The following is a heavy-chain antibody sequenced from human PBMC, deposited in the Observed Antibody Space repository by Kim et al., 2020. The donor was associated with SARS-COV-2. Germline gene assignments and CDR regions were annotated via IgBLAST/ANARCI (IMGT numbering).Heavy chain of an antibody. D-gene: IGHD6-19*01. CDR1: GYTFSNYW. J-gene: IGHJ5*01. Sequence: GESLKISCKASGYTFSNYWIGWVRQMPGQGLEWMGIIYPGDSDTEYNPSFEGQVTITADESISTAYLQWNSLTASDSAKYYCARHIAVIGKKGYFYSWG. CDR3: ARHIAVIGKKGYFYS. V-gene: IGHV5-51*01. CDR2: IYPGDSDT.